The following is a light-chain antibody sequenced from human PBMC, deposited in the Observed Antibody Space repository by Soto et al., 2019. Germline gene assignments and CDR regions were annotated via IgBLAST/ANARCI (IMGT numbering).Light chain of an antibody. V-gene: IGKV1-9*01. CDR3: QQLNDYTIT. CDR2: AAS. J-gene: IGKJ5*01. CDR1: QGIGSS. Sequence: ILLTQAPSSLSASVGDRVTITCRASQGIGSSFAWYQQKPVKAPKLLIYAASSLQSGVPSRFSGSGSGTEFTLTISSLHPEDFATYYCQQLNDYTITFGQGTRMEI.